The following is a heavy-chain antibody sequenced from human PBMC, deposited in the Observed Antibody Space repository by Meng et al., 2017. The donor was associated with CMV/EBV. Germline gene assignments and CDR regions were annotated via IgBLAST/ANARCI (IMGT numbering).Heavy chain of an antibody. CDR2: IYPGDSDT. Sequence: GGSLRLSCKGSGYSFTSYWIGWVRQMPGKGLEWMGIIYPGDSDTRYSPSFQGQVTISADKSISTAYLQWSSLKASDTAMYYCATSRSGSGYYYFDYWGQGTLVTSPQ. CDR3: ATSRSGSGYYYFDY. J-gene: IGHJ4*02. D-gene: IGHD3-22*01. V-gene: IGHV5-51*01. CDR1: GYSFTSYW.